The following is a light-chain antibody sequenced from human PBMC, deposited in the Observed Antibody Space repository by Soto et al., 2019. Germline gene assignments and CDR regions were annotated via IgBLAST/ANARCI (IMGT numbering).Light chain of an antibody. V-gene: IGLV2-14*03. CDR2: DVS. Sequence: QSVLTQPASVSGSPGQSITISCTGTSSDVGGYNYGSWYQQHPGKAPKLIIYDVSNRPSGVSNRFSGSKSGNTASLTISGLQAEDDADYYCSSYTSSSTLVFGGGTKLTVL. J-gene: IGLJ2*01. CDR1: SSDVGGYNY. CDR3: SSYTSSSTLV.